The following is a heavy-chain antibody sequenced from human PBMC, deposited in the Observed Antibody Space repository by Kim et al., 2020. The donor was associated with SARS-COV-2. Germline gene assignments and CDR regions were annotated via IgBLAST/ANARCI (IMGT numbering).Heavy chain of an antibody. CDR1: GYTFTSYY. D-gene: IGHD3-10*01. V-gene: IGHV1-46*01. CDR3: ARAGSGSYYNFYYYYGMDV. J-gene: IGHJ6*02. CDR2: INPSGGST. Sequence: ASVKVSCKASGYTFTSYYMHWVRQAPGQGLEWMGIINPSGGSTSYAQKFQGRVTMTRDTSTSTVYMELSSLRSEDTAVYYCARAGSGSYYNFYYYYGMDVWGQGTTVTVSS.